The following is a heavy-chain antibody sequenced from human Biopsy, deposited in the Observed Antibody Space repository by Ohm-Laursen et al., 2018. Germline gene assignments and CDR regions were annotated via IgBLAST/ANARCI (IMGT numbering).Heavy chain of an antibody. CDR3: ARDYDTSGYYYVS. D-gene: IGHD3-22*01. V-gene: IGHV4-39*01. CDR2: IFYRGST. CDR1: GGSISNNNYY. Sequence: SETLSLTCLVSGGSISNNNYYWGWIRQPPGKGLEWIGSIFYRGSTHYKPSLKSRVNISVDTSKNQFSLKLNSVTAADTAVYYCARDYDTSGYYYVSWGQGTLLTVSS. J-gene: IGHJ5*02.